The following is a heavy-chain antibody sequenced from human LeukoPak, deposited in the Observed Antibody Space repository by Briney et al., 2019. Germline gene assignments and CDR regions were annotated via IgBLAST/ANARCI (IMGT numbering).Heavy chain of an antibody. J-gene: IGHJ4*02. CDR3: ARRHNWNDPFDY. CDR1: GGSIRSYY. D-gene: IGHD1-20*01. V-gene: IGHV4-59*08. Sequence: SDTLSLTCTVSGGSIRSYYRSWLRQPPGKGLEWIGYIYYSGSTNYNPSLRSRVNISIDTSKNQFSLKLSSVTAADTAVYYCARRHNWNDPFDYWGQGTLVTVSS. CDR2: IYYSGST.